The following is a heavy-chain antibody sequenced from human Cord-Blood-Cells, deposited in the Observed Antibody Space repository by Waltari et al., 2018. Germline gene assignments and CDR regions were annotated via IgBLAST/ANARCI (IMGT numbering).Heavy chain of an antibody. J-gene: IGHJ6*02. CDR2: MNPNSGNT. Sequence: QVQLVQSGAEVKKPGAPVKVSCKASGHTFTSYDINWVRQATGQGLEWMGWMNPNSGNTGYAQKFQGRVTITRNTSISTAYMELSSLRSEDTAVYYCARGGPEYSSSSGRSYGMDVWDQGP. V-gene: IGHV1-8*03. CDR3: ARGGPEYSSSSGRSYGMDV. D-gene: IGHD6-6*01. CDR1: GHTFTSYD.